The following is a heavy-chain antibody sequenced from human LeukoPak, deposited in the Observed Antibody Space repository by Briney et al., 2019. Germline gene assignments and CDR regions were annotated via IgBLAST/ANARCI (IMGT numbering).Heavy chain of an antibody. V-gene: IGHV1-69*04. CDR2: IIPILGIA. CDR1: GGTFSSYA. CDR3: ARGPTTVVTPDFDY. D-gene: IGHD4-23*01. Sequence: SVKVSCKASGGTFSSYAITWVRQAPGQGLEWMGRIIPILGIANYAQKFQGRVTITADKSTSTAYMELSSLRSEDTAVYYCARGPTTVVTPDFDYWGQGTLVTVSS. J-gene: IGHJ4*02.